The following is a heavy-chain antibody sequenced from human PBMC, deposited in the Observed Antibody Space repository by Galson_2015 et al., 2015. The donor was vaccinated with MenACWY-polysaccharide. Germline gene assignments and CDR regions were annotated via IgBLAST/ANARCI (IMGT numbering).Heavy chain of an antibody. D-gene: IGHD1-26*01. CDR2: IYHSGST. Sequence: LSLTCTVSGYSISSGYSWGWIRQPPGKGLEWIGIIYHSGSTYYNPSLKSRVTISVDTSKNQFSLKLSSVTAADTAVYYCARVEKYSGSYYILHWGQGTLVTASS. CDR3: ARVEKYSGSYYILH. J-gene: IGHJ4*02. V-gene: IGHV4-38-2*02. CDR1: GYSISSGYS.